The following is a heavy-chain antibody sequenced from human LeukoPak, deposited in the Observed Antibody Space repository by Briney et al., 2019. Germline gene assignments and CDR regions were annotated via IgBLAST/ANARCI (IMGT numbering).Heavy chain of an antibody. CDR1: GFTFSSYA. Sequence: GGSLRLSCAAAGFTFSSYAMSWVSQAPGKGLEWVSAISGSGGSTYYADSVKGRFTISRDNSKNTLYLQMNSLRAEDTAVYYCAKGPDWAVYSSPHPYYFDYWGQGTLVTVSS. CDR3: AKGPDWAVYSSPHPYYFDY. J-gene: IGHJ4*02. CDR2: ISGSGGST. V-gene: IGHV3-23*01. D-gene: IGHD6-13*01.